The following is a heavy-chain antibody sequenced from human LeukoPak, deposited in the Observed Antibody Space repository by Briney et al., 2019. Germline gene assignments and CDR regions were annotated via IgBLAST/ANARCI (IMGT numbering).Heavy chain of an antibody. Sequence: ASVKVSCKVSGYTFTGYYMHWVRQAPGRGLEWMGWINPNSGGTNYAQKFQGRVTMTRDTSISTAYMELSRLRSGDTAVYYCAPRYCSGGSCYGFDPWGQGTLVTVSS. CDR1: GYTFTGYY. V-gene: IGHV1-2*02. CDR2: INPNSGGT. D-gene: IGHD2-15*01. CDR3: APRYCSGGSCYGFDP. J-gene: IGHJ5*02.